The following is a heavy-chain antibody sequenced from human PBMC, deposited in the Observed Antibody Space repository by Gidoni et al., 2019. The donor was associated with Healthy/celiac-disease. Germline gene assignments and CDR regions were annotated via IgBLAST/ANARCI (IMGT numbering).Heavy chain of an antibody. Sequence: QLQLQESGPGLVKPSETLSLTCTVSGGSISSSSYYWGWIRQPPGKGLEWIGSIYYSGSTYYNPSLKSRVTISVDTSKNQFSLKLSSVTAADTAVYYCESQGYCSSTSCYRKRYFDLWGRGTLVTVSS. CDR1: GGSISSSSYY. V-gene: IGHV4-39*01. D-gene: IGHD2-2*01. CDR2: IYYSGST. J-gene: IGHJ2*01. CDR3: ESQGYCSSTSCYRKRYFDL.